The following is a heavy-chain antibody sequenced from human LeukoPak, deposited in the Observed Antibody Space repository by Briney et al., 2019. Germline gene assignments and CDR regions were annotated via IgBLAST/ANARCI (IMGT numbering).Heavy chain of an antibody. D-gene: IGHD7-27*01. CDR1: GYTLTELS. CDR2: FDPEGGET. CDR3: ATTGDFLYNWFDP. Sequence: ASVKVSCKVSGYTLTELSMHWVRQAPGKGLEWMGGFDPEGGETIYAQKFQGRVTMTEDTSTDTAYMELSSLRSEDTAVYYCATTGDFLYNWFDPWGQGTLVTVSS. V-gene: IGHV1-24*01. J-gene: IGHJ5*02.